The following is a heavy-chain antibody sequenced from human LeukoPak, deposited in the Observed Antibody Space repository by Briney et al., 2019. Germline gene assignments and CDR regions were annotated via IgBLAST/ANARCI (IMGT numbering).Heavy chain of an antibody. Sequence: GGSLRLSCAASGFTFSSYAMHWVRQAPGKGLEWVAVISYDGSNKYYADSVKGRFTISRDNSENTLYLQMNSLGAEDTAVYYCASSTSGYDFDYWGQGTLVTVSS. V-gene: IGHV3-30-3*01. CDR2: ISYDGSNK. J-gene: IGHJ4*02. CDR1: GFTFSSYA. CDR3: ASSTSGYDFDY. D-gene: IGHD5-12*01.